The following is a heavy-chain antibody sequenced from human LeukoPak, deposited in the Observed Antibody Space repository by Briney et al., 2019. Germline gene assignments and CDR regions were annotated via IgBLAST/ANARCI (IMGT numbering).Heavy chain of an antibody. D-gene: IGHD3-10*01. J-gene: IGHJ4*02. CDR3: VNSPYLYGSGAYIDY. CDR1: GFTFSSYA. V-gene: IGHV3-64D*06. CDR2: ISSSGGST. Sequence: PGGSLRLSCSASGFTFSSYARHWVRQAPGKGLEYVSAISSSGGSTYYADSVKGRFTISRDNSKNTLYLQMSSLRAEDTAVYYCVNSPYLYGSGAYIDYWGQGTLVTVSS.